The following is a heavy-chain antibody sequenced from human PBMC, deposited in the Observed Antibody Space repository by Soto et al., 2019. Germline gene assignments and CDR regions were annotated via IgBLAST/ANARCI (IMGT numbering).Heavy chain of an antibody. V-gene: IGHV4-31*03. Sequence: PSETLSLTCTVSGGSISSGGYYWSWIRQHPGKGLEWIGYIYYSGSTYYNPSLKSRVTISVDTSKNQFSLKLSSVTAADTAVYYCARTRTIVVVVADYYFDYWGQGTLVTVSS. J-gene: IGHJ4*02. CDR3: ARTRTIVVVVADYYFDY. CDR1: GGSISSGGYY. CDR2: IYYSGST. D-gene: IGHD2-15*01.